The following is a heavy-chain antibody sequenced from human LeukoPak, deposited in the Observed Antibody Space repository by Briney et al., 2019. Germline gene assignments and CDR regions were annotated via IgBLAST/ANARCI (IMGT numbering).Heavy chain of an antibody. J-gene: IGHJ4*02. D-gene: IGHD3-22*01. Sequence: SETLSLTCTVSGGSFSSYYWSWIRQPPGKGLEWIGYIHFSGSTNYYPSLKSRVTISVDTSKNQFYLRLSSVTAADTAVYYCARVRFFDSSVLTRKRSYYFDYWGQGTLVTVSS. CDR2: IHFSGST. CDR1: GGSFSSYY. V-gene: IGHV4-59*01. CDR3: ARVRFFDSSVLTRKRSYYFDY.